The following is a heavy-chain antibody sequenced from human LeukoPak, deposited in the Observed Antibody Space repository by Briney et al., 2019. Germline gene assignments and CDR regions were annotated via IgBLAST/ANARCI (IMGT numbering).Heavy chain of an antibody. Sequence: ESGPTLVNPTQTLTLTCTFSGFSLSTGGVGVGWLRQPPGKALEWLALIYWDDDKRYSPSLKSRLTITKDTSKNQVLLTMTNMDPVDTATYYCAHKGDTKWPLVYFDYWGQGTLVTVSS. CDR1: GFSLSTGGVG. J-gene: IGHJ4*02. CDR2: IYWDDDK. V-gene: IGHV2-5*02. D-gene: IGHD2-21*02. CDR3: AHKGDTKWPLVYFDY.